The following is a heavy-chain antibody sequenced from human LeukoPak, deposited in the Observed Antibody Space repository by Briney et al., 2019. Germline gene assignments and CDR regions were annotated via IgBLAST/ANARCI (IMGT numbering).Heavy chain of an antibody. CDR3: AKDRLVRGDGDDY. J-gene: IGHJ4*02. V-gene: IGHV3-23*01. CDR1: GFTFSSYA. CDR2: ISGSGGST. Sequence: GGSLRLSCATSGFTFSSYAMSWVRQAPGKGLEWVSAISGSGGSTYYADSVKGRFTISRDSSKNTLYLQMNSLRAEDTAVYYCAKDRLVRGDGDDYWGQGTLVTVSS. D-gene: IGHD3-10*01.